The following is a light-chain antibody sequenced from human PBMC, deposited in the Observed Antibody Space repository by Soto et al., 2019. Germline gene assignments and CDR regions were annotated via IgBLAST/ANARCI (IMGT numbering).Light chain of an antibody. Sequence: EVVLTQSPGTLSLPPGGRATLSCRASQTVRNNYLAWYQQKPGQAPRLLIYDASSRATGIPDRFSGGGSGTDFTLTISRLEPEDFAVYYCQQFSSYPLTFGGGTKVDI. CDR1: QTVRNNY. V-gene: IGKV3-20*01. CDR3: QQFSSYPLT. J-gene: IGKJ4*01. CDR2: DAS.